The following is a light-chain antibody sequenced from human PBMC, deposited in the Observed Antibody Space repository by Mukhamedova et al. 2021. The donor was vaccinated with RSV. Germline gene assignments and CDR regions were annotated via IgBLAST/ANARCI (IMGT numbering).Light chain of an antibody. Sequence: GERATLSCRASKSISSTYLAWYQQKPGQAPRLLIYGASSRATGIPDRFSGSGSGTDLTLTISRLEPEDFAVYYCQQYVNSPLTFGG. CDR3: QQYVNSPLT. J-gene: IGKJ4*01. CDR2: GAS. CDR1: KSISSTY. V-gene: IGKV3-20*01.